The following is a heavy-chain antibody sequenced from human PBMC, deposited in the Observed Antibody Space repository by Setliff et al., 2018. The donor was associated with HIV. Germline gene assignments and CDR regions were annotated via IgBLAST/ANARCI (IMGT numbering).Heavy chain of an antibody. CDR3: AKAVADTGGSFDI. CDR2: IIGSGYNT. V-gene: IGHV3-23*01. D-gene: IGHD6-19*01. Sequence: PGGSLRLSCAASGFTFNSYAMAWVRQAPGKGLEWVSSIIGSGYNTYYADSVKGRFHISRDNSKNPLYLQMNSLSAEDTAVYYCAKAVADTGGSFDIWGQGTMVTVS. CDR1: GFTFNSYA. J-gene: IGHJ3*02.